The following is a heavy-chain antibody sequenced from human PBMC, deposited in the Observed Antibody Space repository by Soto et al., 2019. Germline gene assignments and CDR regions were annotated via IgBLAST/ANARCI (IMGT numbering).Heavy chain of an antibody. CDR3: ARHLSGDSYIDY. CDR2: IWYDGSNK. V-gene: IGHV3-33*01. D-gene: IGHD2-21*02. J-gene: IGHJ4*02. CDR1: GFTFSGNG. Sequence: GGSLRLSCEASGFTFSGNGMHWVRQAPGKGLEWVAVIWYDGSNKHYADSVRGRFTISRDTSKNTLYLQMNSLRAEDTAVYYCARHLSGDSYIDYWGQGTLVTVSS.